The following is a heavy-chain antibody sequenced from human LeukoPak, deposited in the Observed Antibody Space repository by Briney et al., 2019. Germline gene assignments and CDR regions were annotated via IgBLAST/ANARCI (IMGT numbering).Heavy chain of an antibody. J-gene: IGHJ4*02. D-gene: IGHD5-18*01. CDR3: AKGGYINGYDY. Sequence: PGGSLRLSCAASGFTFRSYWMTWVRQAPGKGLEWVANINQDGSKEYYLDSVKGRFTISRDNDKNSLYLQVNSLRAEDTAVYYCAKGGYINGYDYGGQGTLVTVSS. CDR2: INQDGSKE. CDR1: GFTFRSYW. V-gene: IGHV3-7*01.